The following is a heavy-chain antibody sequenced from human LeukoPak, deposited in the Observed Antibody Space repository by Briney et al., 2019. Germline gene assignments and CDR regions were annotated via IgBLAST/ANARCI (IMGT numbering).Heavy chain of an antibody. D-gene: IGHD2-15*01. CDR1: GSSISSYY. CDR3: AREEVVAATDNFDY. J-gene: IGHJ4*02. V-gene: IGHV4-59*01. Sequence: PSETLSLTCTVSGSSISSYYWSWIRQPPGKGLEWIGYIYYSGSTNYNPSLKSRVTISVDTSKNQFSLKLSSVTAADTAVYYCAREEVVAATDNFDYWGQGTLVTVSS. CDR2: IYYSGST.